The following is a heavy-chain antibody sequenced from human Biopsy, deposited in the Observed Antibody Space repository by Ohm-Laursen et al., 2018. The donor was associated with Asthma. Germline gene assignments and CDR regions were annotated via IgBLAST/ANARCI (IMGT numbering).Heavy chain of an antibody. CDR1: GGTFHSDA. V-gene: IGHV1-69*13. CDR2: IIPIFGTP. Sequence: SVKVSCKASGGTFHSDAISWVRQAPGQGLEWMGGIIPIFGTPSYAPNFQSRLTLTADDSTNTVYMELSSLRSDDTAMYYCARSYCGGDCFSPFDYWGQGTLLTVSS. CDR3: ARSYCGGDCFSPFDY. D-gene: IGHD2-21*01. J-gene: IGHJ4*02.